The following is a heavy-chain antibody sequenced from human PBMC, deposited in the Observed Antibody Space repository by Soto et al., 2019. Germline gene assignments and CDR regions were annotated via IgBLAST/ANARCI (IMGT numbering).Heavy chain of an antibody. Sequence: ASVKVSCKASGYTFTCYYMHWVRQAPGQGHEWMGWINPNSGGTNYAQKFQGWVTMTRDTSISTAYMELSRLRSDDTAVYYCAINYNAAGTYYYYGMDVWGQGTTVTVSS. J-gene: IGHJ6*02. CDR1: GYTFTCYY. D-gene: IGHD6-13*01. CDR2: INPNSGGT. V-gene: IGHV1-2*04. CDR3: AINYNAAGTYYYYGMDV.